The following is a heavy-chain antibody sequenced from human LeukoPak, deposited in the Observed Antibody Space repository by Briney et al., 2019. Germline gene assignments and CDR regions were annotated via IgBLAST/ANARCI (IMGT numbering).Heavy chain of an antibody. Sequence: GGSLRLSCAASGFTFSSYGMHWVRQAPGKGLEWVAFIRYDGSNKYYADSVKGRFTISRDNSKNTLYLQMNSLRAEDTAVYYCAREDSSGYSPPFDYWGQGTLVTVSS. CDR1: GFTFSSYG. CDR3: AREDSSGYSPPFDY. J-gene: IGHJ4*02. V-gene: IGHV3-30*02. D-gene: IGHD3-22*01. CDR2: IRYDGSNK.